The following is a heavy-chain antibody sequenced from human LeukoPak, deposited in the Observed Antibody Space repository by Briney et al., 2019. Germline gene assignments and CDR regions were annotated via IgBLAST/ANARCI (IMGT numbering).Heavy chain of an antibody. CDR3: ASTYYSHSGSSPGFDY. J-gene: IGHJ4*02. D-gene: IGHD1-26*01. V-gene: IGHV3-23*01. Sequence: GGSLRLSCAASGFTFSSYAMSWFRQAPGKGLEWVSAISGSGGSTYYADSVKGRFTISRDNSKNTLYLQMNSLRAEDTAVYYCASTYYSHSGSSPGFDYWGQGTLVTVSS. CDR2: ISGSGGST. CDR1: GFTFSSYA.